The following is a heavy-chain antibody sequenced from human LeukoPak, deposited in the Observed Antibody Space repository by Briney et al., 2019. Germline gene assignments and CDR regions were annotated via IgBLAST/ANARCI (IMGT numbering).Heavy chain of an antibody. CDR2: IYYSGST. J-gene: IGHJ5*02. CDR1: GGSISSYY. D-gene: IGHD4-23*01. CDR3: AREGLDYGGTLNWFDP. V-gene: IGHV4-59*01. Sequence: PSETLSLTCTVSGGSISSYYWSWIRQPPGKGLEWIGYIYYSGSTNYNPSLKSRVTISVDTSKNQFSLKLSSVTAADTALYYCAREGLDYGGTLNWFDPWGQGSLVTVSS.